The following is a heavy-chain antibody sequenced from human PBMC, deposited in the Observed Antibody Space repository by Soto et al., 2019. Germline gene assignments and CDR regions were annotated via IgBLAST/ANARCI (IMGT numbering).Heavy chain of an antibody. D-gene: IGHD6-13*01. J-gene: IGHJ5*02. CDR1: GYSFTSYW. CDR3: ARTGGSSWYGNWFDP. V-gene: IGHV5-10-1*01. Sequence: PGESLKISCKGSGYSFTSYWISWVRQMPGKGLEWMGRIDPSDSYTNYSPSFQGHVTISADKSISTAYLQWSSLKASDTAMYYCARTGGSSWYGNWFDPWGQGTLVTVSS. CDR2: IDPSDSYT.